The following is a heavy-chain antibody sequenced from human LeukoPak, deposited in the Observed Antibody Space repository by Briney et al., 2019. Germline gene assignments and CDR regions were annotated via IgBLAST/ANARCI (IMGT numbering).Heavy chain of an antibody. V-gene: IGHV3-23*01. D-gene: IGHD2-15*01. CDR1: GFTFSTNP. J-gene: IGHJ4*02. CDR3: ARGSRVIDY. Sequence: GGSLRLSCAASGFTFSTNPMTWVRQAPGKGLEWVSSISGSGTNTYYADSVTGRFTISRDNSENTLYLQMNSLRAEDTAVYYCARGSRVIDYWGQGTLVTVSS. CDR2: ISGSGTNT.